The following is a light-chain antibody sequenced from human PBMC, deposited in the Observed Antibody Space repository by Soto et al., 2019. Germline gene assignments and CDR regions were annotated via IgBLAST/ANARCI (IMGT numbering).Light chain of an antibody. V-gene: IGKV1-5*01. CDR2: DAS. J-gene: IGKJ3*01. CDR1: QSISSW. Sequence: DIQMTQSPSTLSASVGDRVTITCRASQSISSWLAWYQQKPGKAPKLLIYDASSLASGVPSRFSGSGSGTEFTLTISSLQPDDFATYYCQQYNSYEFTFGPGTKVDIK. CDR3: QQYNSYEFT.